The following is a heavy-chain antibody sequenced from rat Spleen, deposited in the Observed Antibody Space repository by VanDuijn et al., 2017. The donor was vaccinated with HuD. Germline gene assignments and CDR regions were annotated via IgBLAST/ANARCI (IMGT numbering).Heavy chain of an antibody. CDR2: INSAGST. CDR1: GYSITSSYR. Sequence: EVQLQESGPGLVKPSQSLSLTCSVTGYSITSSYRWNWIRKFPGNKLEWMGYINSAGSTNYNPSLKSRISITRDTSKNQFFLQVNSVTTEDTATYYCTREGQGGDYFDYWGQGVMVTVSS. V-gene: IGHV3-3*01. J-gene: IGHJ2*01. CDR3: TREGQGGDYFDY. D-gene: IGHD1-11*01.